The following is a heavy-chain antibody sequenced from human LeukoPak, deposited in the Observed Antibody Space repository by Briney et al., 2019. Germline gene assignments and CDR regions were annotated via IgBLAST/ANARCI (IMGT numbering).Heavy chain of an antibody. CDR3: AREFHY. J-gene: IGHJ4*02. Sequence: PSETLSLTCTVSGGSISSATYYWTWLRPPAGKGLEWIGRIYSSGATNYNPSLKSRLTISLDTSKNQFSLKLNFVTAADTAIYYCAREFHYWGQGTLVTVSS. CDR2: IYSSGAT. V-gene: IGHV4-61*02. CDR1: GGSISSATYY.